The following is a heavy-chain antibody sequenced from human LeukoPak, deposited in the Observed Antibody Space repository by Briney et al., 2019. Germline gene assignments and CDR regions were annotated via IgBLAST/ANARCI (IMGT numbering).Heavy chain of an antibody. CDR1: GDSINRHY. Sequence: SETLSLTCTVSGDSINRHYWSWIRQTPGKGLEWIGYVSYRGSTNYNPSLESRVTTSVDTSNNQFSLRLSSVTAADTGVYYCATNAGPAALDAIDIWGQGTIVIVSS. CDR2: VSYRGST. CDR3: ATNAGPAALDAIDI. J-gene: IGHJ3*02. V-gene: IGHV4-59*08. D-gene: IGHD2-2*01.